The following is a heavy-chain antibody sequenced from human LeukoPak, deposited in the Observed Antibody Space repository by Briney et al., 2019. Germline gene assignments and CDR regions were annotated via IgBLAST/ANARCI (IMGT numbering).Heavy chain of an antibody. CDR1: GFTSRSAW. CDR3: LTHSTSSAPNY. Sequence: AGGSLRLSCVVSGFTSRSAWMSWVRQAPGKGLEWVGRIKSKTDGGTTDYTGPVKGRFTITRDDSKNTLYLQMNSLKAEDTAVYYCLTHSTSSAPNYWGQGTLVTVSS. CDR2: IKSKTDGGTT. D-gene: IGHD6-6*01. V-gene: IGHV3-15*01. J-gene: IGHJ4*02.